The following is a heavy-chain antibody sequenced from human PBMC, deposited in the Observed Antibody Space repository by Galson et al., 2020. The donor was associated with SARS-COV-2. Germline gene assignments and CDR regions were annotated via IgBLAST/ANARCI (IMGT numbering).Heavy chain of an antibody. V-gene: IGHV4-61*02. CDR1: AGSISSGSYY. CDR2: ISTSGST. CDR3: AGGFDP. Sequence: SETLSLTCTVSAGSISSGSYYWSWIRQPAGKGLEWIGRISTSGSTNYNPSLKSRVTISVDTSKNQCSLKVSSVTAADTAVYYCAGGFDPWGQGTLVPVSS. J-gene: IGHJ5*02.